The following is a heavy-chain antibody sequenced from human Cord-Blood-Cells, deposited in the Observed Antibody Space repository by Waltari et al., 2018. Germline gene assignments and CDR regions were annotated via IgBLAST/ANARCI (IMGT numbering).Heavy chain of an antibody. CDR2: IRSKANSYAT. CDR3: TRHGTNWGYY. V-gene: IGHV3-73*02. J-gene: IGHJ4*02. D-gene: IGHD7-27*01. Sequence: EVQLVESGGGLVQPGGSLKLSCAASGFTFSCSAMHWVRQASGKGLEWVGRIRSKANSYATAYAASVKGRFTISRDDSKNTAYLQMNSLKTEDTAVYYCTRHGTNWGYYWGQGTLVTVSS. CDR1: GFTFSCSA.